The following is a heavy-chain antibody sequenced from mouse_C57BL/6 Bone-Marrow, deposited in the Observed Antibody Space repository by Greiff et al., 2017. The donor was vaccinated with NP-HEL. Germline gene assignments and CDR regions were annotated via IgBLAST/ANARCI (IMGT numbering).Heavy chain of an antibody. CDR3: AREGGLRRRTYAMDY. CDR2: INYDGSSP. CDR1: GFTFSDYY. J-gene: IGHJ4*01. V-gene: IGHV5-16*01. Sequence: EVQGVESEGGLVQPGSSMKLSCTASGFTFSDYYMAWVRQVPEKGLEWVANINYDGSSPYYLDSLKSRFIISRDHAKNILYLQMSSLKSEDTATYYGAREGGLRRRTYAMDYWGQGTSVTVSS. D-gene: IGHD2-4*01.